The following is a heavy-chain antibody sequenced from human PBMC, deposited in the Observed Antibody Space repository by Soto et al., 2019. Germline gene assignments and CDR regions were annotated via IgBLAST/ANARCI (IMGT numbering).Heavy chain of an antibody. CDR3: ALAPNSTLQLTRY. CDR2: ITPISDSA. V-gene: IGHV1-69*01. Sequence: QVQLVQSGAEVKTPGSSVKVSCKVSGGSFHSSAINWLRQAPGQGLEWMGGITPISDSANYAQNFQGRVTITADVYPTTAYMEVNSLTSEDTAVFYCALAPNSTLQLTRYWGQGTLVTVSS. J-gene: IGHJ4*02. D-gene: IGHD2-2*01. CDR1: GGSFHSSA.